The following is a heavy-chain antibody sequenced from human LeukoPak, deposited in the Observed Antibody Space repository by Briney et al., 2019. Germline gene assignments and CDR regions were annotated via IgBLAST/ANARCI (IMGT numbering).Heavy chain of an antibody. D-gene: IGHD3-22*01. CDR2: IRYDGSNK. J-gene: IGHJ3*02. V-gene: IGHV3-30*02. CDR1: GFTFSSYG. CDR3: ATFITMIVVATDAFDI. Sequence: GGSLRLSCAASGFTFSSYGMHWVRQAPGKGLEWVAFIRYDGSNKYYADSVKGRFTISRDNSKNTLYLQMNSLRAEDTAVYYCATFITMIVVATDAFDIWGQGTMVTVSS.